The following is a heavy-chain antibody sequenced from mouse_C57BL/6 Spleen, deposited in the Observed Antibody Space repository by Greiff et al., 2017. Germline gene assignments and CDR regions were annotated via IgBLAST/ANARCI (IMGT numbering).Heavy chain of an antibody. CDR1: GYTFTSYW. J-gene: IGHJ4*01. CDR2: LNPSSGYT. Sequence: QVQLQQSGAELAKPGASVKLSCKASGYTFTSYWMHWVKQRPGQGLEWIGYLNPSSGYTKYNQKFKDKATLTADKSPRTAYMQLSSLTYEDSAVYYCARRDYGSSSYAMDYWGQGTSVTVSS. D-gene: IGHD1-1*01. V-gene: IGHV1-7*01. CDR3: ARRDYGSSSYAMDY.